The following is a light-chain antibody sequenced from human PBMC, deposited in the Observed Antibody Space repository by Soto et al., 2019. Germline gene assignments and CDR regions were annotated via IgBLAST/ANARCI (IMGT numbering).Light chain of an antibody. CDR1: QTVSTY. CDR2: ATS. Sequence: DTQMTQSPSSLSASVGDRISITCRASQTVSTYLNWYQQKAGQAPTLLISATSTLQSGVPSRVSGSGSGTEFTLTITSLQTEDFATYDWQQTYTTPRTFGQVTKV. CDR3: QQTYTTPRT. V-gene: IGKV1-39*01. J-gene: IGKJ1*01.